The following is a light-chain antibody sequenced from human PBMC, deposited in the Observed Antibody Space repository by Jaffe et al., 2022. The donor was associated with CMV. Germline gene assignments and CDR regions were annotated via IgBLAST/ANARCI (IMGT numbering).Light chain of an antibody. CDR1: QTINSY. CDR2: GAS. Sequence: EIVMTQSPATLSVSPGERATLSCRASQTINSYLAWFQQKPGQAPGLLIYGASTRATGIPARFSGSGSGTEFTLTISSLQSEDFAIYYCQQYYNWPLTFGGGTKVEIK. V-gene: IGKV3-15*01. J-gene: IGKJ4*01. CDR3: QQYYNWPLT.